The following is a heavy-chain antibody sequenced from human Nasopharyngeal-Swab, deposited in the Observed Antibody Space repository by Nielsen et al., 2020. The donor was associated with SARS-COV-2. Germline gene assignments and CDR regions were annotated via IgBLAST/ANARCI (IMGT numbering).Heavy chain of an antibody. V-gene: IGHV4-59*01. CDR1: GGSISNYY. CDR3: ARFSGSYSLNWFDP. CDR2: IFYSGST. Sequence: GSLRLSCTVSGGSISNYYWSWIRQPPGKGLEWIGQIFYSGSTNYNPSIKTRVTISVDTSKNEFSLKLNSVTAAGTAVYYCARFSGSYSLNWFDPWGQGILVIVSS. D-gene: IGHD3-10*01. J-gene: IGHJ5*02.